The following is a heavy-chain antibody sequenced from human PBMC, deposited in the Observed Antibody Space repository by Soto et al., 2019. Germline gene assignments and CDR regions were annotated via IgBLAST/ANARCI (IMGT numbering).Heavy chain of an antibody. Sequence: ASVKVSCKASGYTFTSYGISWVRQAPGQGLEWMGWISAYNGNTNYAQKLQGRVTMTTDTSTSTAYRELRSLRSDDTAVYYCARTMPGGYYYVFGWFDPWGQGTLVTVS. D-gene: IGHD3-22*01. CDR2: ISAYNGNT. CDR3: ARTMPGGYYYVFGWFDP. V-gene: IGHV1-18*01. J-gene: IGHJ5*02. CDR1: GYTFTSYG.